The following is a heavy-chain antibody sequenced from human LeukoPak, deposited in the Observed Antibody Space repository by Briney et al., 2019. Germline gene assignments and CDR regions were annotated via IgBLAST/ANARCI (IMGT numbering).Heavy chain of an antibody. CDR2: ISSSSSYI. D-gene: IGHD3-3*01. Sequence: GGSLRLSCAASGFTFSSYSMNWVRQAPGKGLEWASSISSSSSYIYYADSVKGRFTISRDNAKNSLYLQMNSLRAEDTAVYYCARDHSIFYYFDYWGQGTLVTVSS. J-gene: IGHJ4*02. V-gene: IGHV3-21*01. CDR1: GFTFSSYS. CDR3: ARDHSIFYYFDY.